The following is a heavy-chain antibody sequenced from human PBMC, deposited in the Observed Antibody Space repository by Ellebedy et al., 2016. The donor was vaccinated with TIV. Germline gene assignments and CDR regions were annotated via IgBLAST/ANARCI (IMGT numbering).Heavy chain of an antibody. CDR1: GFTFSSYE. Sequence: PGGSLRLSCAVSGFTFSSYEMNWVRQAPGKGLEWVSYISGSASVTAYADSVKGRFTISRDNARTSLNLQMNSLGVDDTAMYYCARSYGARTSGPWGQGTLVTVSS. V-gene: IGHV3-48*03. CDR2: ISGSASVT. D-gene: IGHD3-16*01. CDR3: ARSYGARTSGP. J-gene: IGHJ5*02.